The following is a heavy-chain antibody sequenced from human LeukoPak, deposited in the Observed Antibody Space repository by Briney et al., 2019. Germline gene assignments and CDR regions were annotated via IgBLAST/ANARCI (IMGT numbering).Heavy chain of an antibody. Sequence: GGSLRLSCAASGSTFSSYWMSWVRQAPGKGLEWVANIKQDGSEKYYVDSVKGRFTISRDNAKNSLYLQMNSLRAEDTAVYYCARDVLRFGELLPGYWGQGTLVTVS. CDR1: GSTFSSYW. CDR3: ARDVLRFGELLPGY. CDR2: IKQDGSEK. J-gene: IGHJ4*02. D-gene: IGHD3-10*01. V-gene: IGHV3-7*01.